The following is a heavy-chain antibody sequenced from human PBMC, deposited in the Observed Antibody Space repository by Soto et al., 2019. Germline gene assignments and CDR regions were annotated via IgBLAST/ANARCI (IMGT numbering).Heavy chain of an antibody. J-gene: IGHJ4*02. V-gene: IGHV4-34*01. Sequence: SETLSLTCAVYGGSFSGYYWSWIRQPPGKGLEWIGEINHSGSTNYNPSLESRVTISVDTYKNQFSLKLSSVTAADTAVYYCARGPRYSGYDVSPANFDYWGQGTLVTVSS. CDR2: INHSGST. D-gene: IGHD5-12*01. CDR1: GGSFSGYY. CDR3: ARGPRYSGYDVSPANFDY.